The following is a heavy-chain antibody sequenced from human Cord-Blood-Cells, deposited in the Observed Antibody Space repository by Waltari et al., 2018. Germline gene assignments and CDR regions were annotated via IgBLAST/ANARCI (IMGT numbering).Heavy chain of an antibody. V-gene: IGHV3-23*01. CDR2: ISGSGGST. CDR1: GFPFSSYA. J-gene: IGHJ6*03. Sequence: EVQLLESGGGLVQPGGSLRLSCAASGFPFSSYAMGWVRQAPGRGLEWVSAISGSGGSTCYADSVKGRFTISRDNSKNTLYLQMNSLRAEDTAVYYCAKGGDIVVVPAAIYSQYYYYYMDVWGKGTTVTVSS. CDR3: AKGGDIVVVPAAIYSQYYYYYMDV. D-gene: IGHD2-2*02.